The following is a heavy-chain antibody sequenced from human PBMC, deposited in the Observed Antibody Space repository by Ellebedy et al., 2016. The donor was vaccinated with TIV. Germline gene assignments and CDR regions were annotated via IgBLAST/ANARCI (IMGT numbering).Heavy chain of an antibody. CDR3: ATRKWQDPMDV. CDR2: FDPEEGET. Sequence: ASVKVSXXVSGYSLTDFSMHFVRQAPGEGLEWMGGFDPEEGETIYAQKFQGRVTVTEDTSTDTAYMELSSLRSEDTAVYYCATRKWQDPMDVWGRGTPVTVSS. J-gene: IGHJ6*02. CDR1: GYSLTDFS. V-gene: IGHV1-24*01. D-gene: IGHD5-12*01.